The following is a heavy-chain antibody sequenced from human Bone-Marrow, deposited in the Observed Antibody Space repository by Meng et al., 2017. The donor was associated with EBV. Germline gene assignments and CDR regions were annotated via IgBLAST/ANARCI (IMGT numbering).Heavy chain of an antibody. CDR2: ISAYNAHT. CDR1: GYTFTSYG. V-gene: IGHV1-18*01. D-gene: IGHD3-10*01. J-gene: IGHJ4*02. CDR3: ARDADYGSGSYGVLINY. Sequence: QVRLVQSGDEVQKPGAPVEVSCKASGYTFTSYGISWVRQAPGQGLEWMGWISAYNAHTNYAQKLQGRVTMTTDTATRTTYMELRSLRSDDTAVYYCARDADYGSGSYGVLINYWGQGTLVTVSS.